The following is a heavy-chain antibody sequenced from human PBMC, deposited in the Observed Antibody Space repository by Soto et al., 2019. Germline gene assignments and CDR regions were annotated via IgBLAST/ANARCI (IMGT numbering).Heavy chain of an antibody. CDR2: IYYSGST. CDR3: ARGDRYCSGGSCSSYSLIFDY. D-gene: IGHD2-15*01. Sequence: SETLSLTCTVSGGSISSGGYYWSWIRQHPGKGLEWIGYIYYSGSTYYNPSLKSRVTISVDTSKNQFSLKLSSVTAADTAVYYCARGDRYCSGGSCSSYSLIFDYWGQGTLVTVSS. J-gene: IGHJ4*02. CDR1: GGSISSGGYY. V-gene: IGHV4-31*03.